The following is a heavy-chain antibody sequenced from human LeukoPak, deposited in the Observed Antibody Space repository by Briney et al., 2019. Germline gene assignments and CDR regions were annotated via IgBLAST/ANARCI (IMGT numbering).Heavy chain of an antibody. Sequence: SVKVSCKASGGTFSSYAISWVRQAPGQGLEWMGGIIPIFGTANYAQKFQGRVTITADESTSTAYMELSSLRSEDTAVYYCARSIVGPDSSGWYYFDYWGQGTLVTVSS. CDR2: IIPIFGTA. J-gene: IGHJ4*02. CDR3: ARSIVGPDSSGWYYFDY. CDR1: GGTFSSYA. D-gene: IGHD6-19*01. V-gene: IGHV1-69*13.